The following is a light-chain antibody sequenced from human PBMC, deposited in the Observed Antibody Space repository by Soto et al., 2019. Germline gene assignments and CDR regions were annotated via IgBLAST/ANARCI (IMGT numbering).Light chain of an antibody. CDR2: GAS. Sequence: EVVMRQSPATLSVSPGARAPLSCKASQSVSNNYLAWYQQKPGQAPRLLIYGASSRATGIPDRFSGSGSGTDFTLTISRLEPEDFAVYYCQQYGNSPSTFGPGTKVDIK. CDR3: QQYGNSPST. CDR1: QSVSNNY. J-gene: IGKJ3*01. V-gene: IGKV3-20*01.